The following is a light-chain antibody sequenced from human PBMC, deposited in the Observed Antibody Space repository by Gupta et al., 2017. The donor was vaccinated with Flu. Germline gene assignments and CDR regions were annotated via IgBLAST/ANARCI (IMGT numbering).Light chain of an antibody. CDR1: EGLVYSDGNTF. Sequence: ISCRSREGLVYSDGNTFLDWFQLRPGQSSRRLIYQISRRESGVPDRFSGSGSGTDFTLKISRVESEDVGVYFCMQGSRWPWTFGQGTKVEIK. V-gene: IGKV2-30*01. CDR2: QIS. J-gene: IGKJ1*01. CDR3: MQGSRWPWT.